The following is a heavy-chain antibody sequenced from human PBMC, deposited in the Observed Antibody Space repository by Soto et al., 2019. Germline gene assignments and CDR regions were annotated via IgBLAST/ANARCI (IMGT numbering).Heavy chain of an antibody. J-gene: IGHJ6*02. Sequence: RASVKVSCKASGYTFTGYYMHWVRQAPGQGLEWMGWINPNSGGTNYAQKFQGWVTMTRDTSISTAYMELSRLRSDDTAVYYCARDGGYSYDTGAPYYYYGMDVWGQGTTVTVSS. CDR3: ARDGGYSYDTGAPYYYYGMDV. CDR2: INPNSGGT. V-gene: IGHV1-2*04. D-gene: IGHD5-18*01. CDR1: GYTFTGYY.